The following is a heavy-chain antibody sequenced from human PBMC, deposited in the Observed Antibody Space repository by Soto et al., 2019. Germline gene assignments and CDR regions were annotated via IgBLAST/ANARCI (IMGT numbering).Heavy chain of an antibody. J-gene: IGHJ4*02. CDR1: GFAFSSHA. D-gene: IGHD3-22*01. CDR2: ITAGGYST. V-gene: IGHV3-23*01. Sequence: GGSLRLSCAVSGFAFSSHAMSWVRQAPGKGLEWVSSITAGGYSTYYADSVKGRFAISRDNSKNTLYLQMNSLKVEDTAVYYCAKSAPPTSSGYQYYFDYWGEGTLVTVSS. CDR3: AKSAPPTSSGYQYYFDY.